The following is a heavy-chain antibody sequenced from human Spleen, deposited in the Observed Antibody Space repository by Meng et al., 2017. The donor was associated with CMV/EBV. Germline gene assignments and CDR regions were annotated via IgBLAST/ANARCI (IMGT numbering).Heavy chain of an antibody. V-gene: IGHV3-13*01. J-gene: IGHJ3*02. Sequence: GESLKISCEASGFTFSTYDMNWVRRITGKGLEWVSGIATTGDTYYADSVGGRVTISRENDKNSLYLQMNSLSDGDTAVYYCGRGQITLVGALDIWVQGTVVTVSS. D-gene: IGHD5-24*01. CDR2: IATTGDT. CDR1: GFTFSTYD. CDR3: GRGQITLVGALDI.